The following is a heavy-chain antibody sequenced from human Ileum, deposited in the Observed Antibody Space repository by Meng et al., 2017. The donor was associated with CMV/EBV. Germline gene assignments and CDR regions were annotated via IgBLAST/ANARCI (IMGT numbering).Heavy chain of an antibody. J-gene: IGHJ6*02. D-gene: IGHD6-25*01. CDR3: ARGRAALLPFYYGAHV. V-gene: IGHV5-51*01. CDR1: GYDFTTYW. CDR2: IYPGDSDV. Sequence: GGSLRLSCEASGYDFTTYWIGWVRQMPGKGLEWMGIIYPGDSDVRYSPSFQGQVTISADRSITTAYLQWSSLKASDSAMYYCARGRAALLPFYYGAHVWGQGTTVTVSS.